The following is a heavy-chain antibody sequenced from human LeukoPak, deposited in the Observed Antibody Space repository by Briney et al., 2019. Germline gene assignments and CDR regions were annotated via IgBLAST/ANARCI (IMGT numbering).Heavy chain of an antibody. J-gene: IGHJ3*02. CDR1: GFTFSSYA. D-gene: IGHD4-17*01. V-gene: IGHV3-23*01. CDR2: ISDSGSNT. CDR3: AKDWRDRGDFHAFDI. Sequence: GGSLRLSCAASGFTFSSYAMSWVRQAPGKGLESVSSISDSGSNTYYADSVKGRFSISRDNSRNTLYLQMNGQRAEDTAVYYCAKDWRDRGDFHAFDIWGQGTMVTVSS.